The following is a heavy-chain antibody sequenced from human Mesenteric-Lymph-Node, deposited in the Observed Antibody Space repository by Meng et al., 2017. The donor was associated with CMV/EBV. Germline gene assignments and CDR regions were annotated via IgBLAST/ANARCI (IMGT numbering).Heavy chain of an antibody. CDR1: GGSISIATFY. V-gene: IGHV4-39*07. CDR2: VHYTGKT. D-gene: IGHD1-26*01. J-gene: IGHJ3*02. Sequence: SETLSLTCTVSGGSISIATFYWGWVRQPPGKGLEWIGSVHYTGKTYYSPSLQSRVTISVDTSKNQFSLNLNSVTAADTAVYYCAKYRSYEAFDIWGQGTLVTVSS. CDR3: AKYRSYEAFDI.